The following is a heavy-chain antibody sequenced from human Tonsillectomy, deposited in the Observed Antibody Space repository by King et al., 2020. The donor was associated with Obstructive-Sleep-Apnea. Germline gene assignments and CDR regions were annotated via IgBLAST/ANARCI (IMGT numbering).Heavy chain of an antibody. Sequence: VQLVESGGGLVKPGGSLRLSCVVSGLTFSDAWLNWVRQAPGKGLEWVGRIKSKRGGGTVDYAAPVRGRFTISRDDSNNTLYLEMNSLKTEDTAVYYCSNQIDYYYRMDFWGQGTTVTVSS. CDR3: SNQIDYYYRMDF. J-gene: IGHJ6*02. V-gene: IGHV3-15*01. CDR1: GLTFSDAW. D-gene: IGHD1-14*01. CDR2: IKSKRGGGTV.